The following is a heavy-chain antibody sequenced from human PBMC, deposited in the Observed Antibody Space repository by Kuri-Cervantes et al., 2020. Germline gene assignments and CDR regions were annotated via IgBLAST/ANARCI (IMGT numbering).Heavy chain of an antibody. CDR3: SKDLYYYGSGSYYGY. V-gene: IGHV3-9*01. Sequence: SLKIPCATSGFTFDDYAMHWVRQAPRKGLEWVSGFSWNSGSIGYADSVKGRFTISRDNAKNSLYLQMNSLRDEDTAVYYCSKDLYYYGSGSYYGYWGQGTLVTVSS. D-gene: IGHD3-10*01. J-gene: IGHJ4*02. CDR1: GFTFDDYA. CDR2: FSWNSGSI.